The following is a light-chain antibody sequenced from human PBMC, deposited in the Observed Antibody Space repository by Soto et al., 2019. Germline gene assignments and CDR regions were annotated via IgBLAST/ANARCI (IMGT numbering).Light chain of an antibody. CDR1: QSLLHSNGYNY. J-gene: IGKJ2*01. V-gene: IGKV2-28*01. CDR2: LGS. CDR3: MQALQTPPYT. Sequence: DIVMTQSPLSLPVTPGEPASISCRSSQSLLHSNGYNYLDWYLQKPGQSPQLLIYLGSNRASGVHAMFSGSGSGTDFTLKISRVEAEDVGVYYCMQALQTPPYTFGQGTKLEIK.